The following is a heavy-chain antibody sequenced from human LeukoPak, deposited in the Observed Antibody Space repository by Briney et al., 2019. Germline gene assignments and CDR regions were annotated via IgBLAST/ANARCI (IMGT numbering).Heavy chain of an antibody. V-gene: IGHV3-7*02. Sequence: PGGTLRLSCAASGFTFSTYWMSWVRQAPGKGLEWVANIKQDGSDKYNVDSVKGRFTISRDNTKNSLYLQMSSLRAEDTAVYYCGRSQWLPYDAIDIWGQGTMVTVSS. CDR2: IKQDGSDK. CDR1: GFTFSTYW. CDR3: GRSQWLPYDAIDI. J-gene: IGHJ3*02. D-gene: IGHD3-22*01.